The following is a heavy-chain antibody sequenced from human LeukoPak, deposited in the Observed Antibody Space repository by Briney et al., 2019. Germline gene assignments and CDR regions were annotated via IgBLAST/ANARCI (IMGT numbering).Heavy chain of an antibody. CDR2: ICYSGSA. CDR1: GGSVSSGSYY. J-gene: IGHJ5*02. CDR3: ARGFGDWGLSWFDP. D-gene: IGHD3-10*01. Sequence: PSETLSLTCTVSGGSVSSGSYYWSWIRQPPGKGLEWIGYICYSGSAKDNPSLKSRVTISVDTSKNQFSLKLTSVTAADTAVYYCARGFGDWGLSWFDPWGQGTLVTVSS. V-gene: IGHV4-61*01.